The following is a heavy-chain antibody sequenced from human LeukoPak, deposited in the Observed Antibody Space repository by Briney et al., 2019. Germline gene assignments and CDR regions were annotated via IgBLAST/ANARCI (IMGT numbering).Heavy chain of an antibody. J-gene: IGHJ4*02. Sequence: PSQTLSLTCTVSGGSISSGDYYWSWIRQPPGKGLEWIGYIYYSGSTYYNPSLKSRVTISVDTSKNQFSLKLSSVTAADTAVYYCARYHYYDSSGYTYYFDYWGQGTLVTASS. CDR1: GGSISSGDYY. D-gene: IGHD3-22*01. CDR3: ARYHYYDSSGYTYYFDY. CDR2: IYYSGST. V-gene: IGHV4-30-4*08.